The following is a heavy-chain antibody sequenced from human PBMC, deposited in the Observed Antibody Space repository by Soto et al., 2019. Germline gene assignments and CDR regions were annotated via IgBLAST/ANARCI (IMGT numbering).Heavy chain of an antibody. D-gene: IGHD2-2*01. CDR1: GGSFSGYY. CDR3: TSTPSEYPLMG. J-gene: IGHJ3*01. V-gene: IGHV4-34*01. CDR2: INHSGST. Sequence: SETLSLTCAVYGGSFSGYYWSWIRQPPGKGLEWIGEINHSGSTNYNPSLKSRVTISVDTSKNQFSLKLSSVTAADTAVYYCTSTPSEYPLMGWGQGTMVTVSS.